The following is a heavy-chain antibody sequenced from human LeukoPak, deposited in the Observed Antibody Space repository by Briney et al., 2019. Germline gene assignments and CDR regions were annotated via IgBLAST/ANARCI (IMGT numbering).Heavy chain of an antibody. V-gene: IGHV4-34*01. D-gene: IGHD1-26*01. CDR2: INHSGST. Sequence: SETLSLTCAVYGGSFGGYYWSWIRQPPGKGLEWIGEINHSGSTNYNPSLKSRVTISVDTSKNQFSLKLSSVTAADTAVYYCARGRPSRIVGATPKGYYYYGMDVWGQGTTVTVSS. J-gene: IGHJ6*02. CDR1: GGSFGGYY. CDR3: ARGRPSRIVGATPKGYYYYGMDV.